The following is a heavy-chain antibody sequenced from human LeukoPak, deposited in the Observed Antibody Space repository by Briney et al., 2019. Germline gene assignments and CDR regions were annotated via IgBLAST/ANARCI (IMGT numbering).Heavy chain of an antibody. V-gene: IGHV1-2*02. D-gene: IGHD5-18*01. Sequence: ASVEVSCKASGYTFTGYYMHWVRQAPGQGLEWMGWIDPNSGGTNYGQKFQGRVTMTRDTSITTAYMELSRLRSDDTAVYYCAREFGGDSYGAYFDYWGQGTLVTVSS. J-gene: IGHJ4*02. CDR1: GYTFTGYY. CDR2: IDPNSGGT. CDR3: AREFGGDSYGAYFDY.